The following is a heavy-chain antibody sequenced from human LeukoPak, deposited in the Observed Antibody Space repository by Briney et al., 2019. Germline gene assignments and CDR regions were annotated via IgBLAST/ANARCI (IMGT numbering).Heavy chain of an antibody. Sequence: SETLSLTCSVSGYSISSGYYWGWIRQPPGKGLEWIGSIYQSGSTYYNPSLKSRVTISVDTSKNQFSLKLSSVTAADTAVYYCARLAWGRLDYWGQGTLVAVSS. J-gene: IGHJ4*02. CDR3: ARLAWGRLDY. D-gene: IGHD7-27*01. CDR2: IYQSGST. V-gene: IGHV4-38-2*02. CDR1: GYSISSGYY.